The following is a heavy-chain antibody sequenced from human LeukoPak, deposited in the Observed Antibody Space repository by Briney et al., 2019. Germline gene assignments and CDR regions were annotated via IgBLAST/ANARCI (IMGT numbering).Heavy chain of an antibody. CDR3: AREYSGSYHSAFDI. V-gene: IGHV3-30-3*01. CDR2: ISYDGSNK. CDR1: GFTFSSYA. J-gene: IGHJ3*02. D-gene: IGHD1-26*01. Sequence: GGSLRLSCAASGFTFSSYAMHWVRQAPGKGLEWVAVISYDGSNKYYADFVKGRFTISRDNSKNTLYLQMNSLRAEDTAVYYCAREYSGSYHSAFDIWGQGTMVTVSS.